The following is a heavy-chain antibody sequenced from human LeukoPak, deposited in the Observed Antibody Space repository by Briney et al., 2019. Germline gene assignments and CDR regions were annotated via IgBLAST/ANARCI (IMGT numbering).Heavy chain of an antibody. J-gene: IGHJ3*02. D-gene: IGHD2-21*01. Sequence: GASVKVSCEASGYTFTDFYMHWVRQAPGQGLEWMGWINPKNGDTRYVQKFQGRVTMTRDTSISTSYMEVSRLTSDDTAVYYCAREAGDNAYDIWGQGTVVTVSS. V-gene: IGHV1-2*02. CDR1: GYTFTDFY. CDR2: INPKNGDT. CDR3: AREAGDNAYDI.